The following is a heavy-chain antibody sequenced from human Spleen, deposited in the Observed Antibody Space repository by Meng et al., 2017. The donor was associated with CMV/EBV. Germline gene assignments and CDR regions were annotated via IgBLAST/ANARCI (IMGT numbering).Heavy chain of an antibody. V-gene: IGHV1-46*01. D-gene: IGHD4/OR15-4a*01. CDR1: GYTFTGYY. Sequence: KAYGYTFTGYYMHWVRQAPGQGLEWMGIITPSGGGTTYARKFQGRVTMTRDTSTSTLYMELSSLRSDDTAVYFCARILYGGNPPFDYWGQGTLVTVSS. CDR2: ITPSGGGT. J-gene: IGHJ4*02. CDR3: ARILYGGNPPFDY.